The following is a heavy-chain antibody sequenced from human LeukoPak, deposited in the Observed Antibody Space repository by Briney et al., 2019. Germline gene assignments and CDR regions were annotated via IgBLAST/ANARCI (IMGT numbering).Heavy chain of an antibody. D-gene: IGHD3-10*01. CDR1: GFTFSSYG. V-gene: IGHV3-33*01. Sequence: PGRSLRLSCAASGFTFSSYGMHWVRQAPGKGLEGVAVIWYDGSNKYYADSVKGRFTISRDNSKNTLYLQMNSLRAEDTAVYYCARDRVVRGMAEYCYYGMDVWGKGTTITVSS. CDR2: IWYDGSNK. CDR3: ARDRVVRGMAEYCYYGMDV. J-gene: IGHJ6*04.